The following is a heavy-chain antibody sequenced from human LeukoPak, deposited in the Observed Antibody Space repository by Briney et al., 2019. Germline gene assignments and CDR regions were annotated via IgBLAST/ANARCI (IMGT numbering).Heavy chain of an antibody. Sequence: PGGSLRLSCTVSGFTVSSNSMSWVRQAPGKGLEWVSFIYSDNTHYSDSVKGRFTISSDNSKNTLYLQMNSLRAEDTAVYYCASQLPAYYYDSSGYPWYWGQGTLVTVSS. V-gene: IGHV3-53*01. CDR1: GFTVSSNS. CDR2: IYSDNT. D-gene: IGHD3-22*01. CDR3: ASQLPAYYYDSSGYPWY. J-gene: IGHJ4*02.